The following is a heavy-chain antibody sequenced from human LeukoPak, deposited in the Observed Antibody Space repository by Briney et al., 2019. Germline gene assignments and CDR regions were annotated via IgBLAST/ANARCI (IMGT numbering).Heavy chain of an antibody. CDR1: GFTFSDYY. D-gene: IGHD3-9*01. CDR2: ISSSGSTI. V-gene: IGHV3-11*01. CDR3: ARHYRLRDILTGSAPYYYYGMDV. Sequence: GGSLRLSCAASGFTFSDYYMSWIRQAPGKGLEWVSYISSSGSTIYYADSVKGRFTISRDNAKNSLYLQMNSLRAEDTAVYCCARHYRLRDILTGSAPYYYYGMDVWGQGTTVTVSS. J-gene: IGHJ6*02.